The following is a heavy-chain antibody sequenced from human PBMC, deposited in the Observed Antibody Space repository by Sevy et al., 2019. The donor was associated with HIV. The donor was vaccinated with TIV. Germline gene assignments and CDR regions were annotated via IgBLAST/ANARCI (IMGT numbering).Heavy chain of an antibody. Sequence: GGSLRLSCAASRFSFSSYDMHWVRQAPGMGLEWVAVIQYDGSNKHYGDSVKGRFTISRDNSKNALYLQMSSLRAEDTAVYYCAREKVDTSMIFVEYYGMDVWGHGTTVTVSS. CDR1: RFSFSSYD. CDR3: AREKVDTSMIFVEYYGMDV. CDR2: IQYDGSNK. V-gene: IGHV3-33*01. D-gene: IGHD5-18*01. J-gene: IGHJ6*02.